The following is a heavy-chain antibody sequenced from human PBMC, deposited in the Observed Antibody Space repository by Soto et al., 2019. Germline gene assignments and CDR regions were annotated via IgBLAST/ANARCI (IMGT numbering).Heavy chain of an antibody. J-gene: IGHJ4*02. CDR2: IVNDGSDR. Sequence: GGSLRLSCVGSGFTFSRYGMHWLRQAPGEGLEWMAVIVNDGSDRDYAASVAGRFTISRDNSKNTLYLQMDNLGVDDTAMYYCARDDDYEANGLDYWGQGTLVTVSS. CDR3: ARDDDYEANGLDY. D-gene: IGHD4-17*01. V-gene: IGHV3-33*01. CDR1: GFTFSRYG.